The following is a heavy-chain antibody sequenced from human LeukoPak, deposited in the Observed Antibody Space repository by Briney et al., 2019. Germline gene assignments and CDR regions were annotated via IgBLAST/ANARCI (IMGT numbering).Heavy chain of an antibody. Sequence: SETLSLTCTVSGGSISSYYWSWIRQPPGKGLEWIGYIYYSGSTNYNPSLKSRVTISVDTSKDQFSLKLSSVTAADTAVYYCASSGSPKRYWFDPWGQGTLVTVSS. CDR2: IYYSGST. CDR1: GGSISSYY. J-gene: IGHJ5*02. D-gene: IGHD6-25*01. V-gene: IGHV4-59*01. CDR3: ASSGSPKRYWFDP.